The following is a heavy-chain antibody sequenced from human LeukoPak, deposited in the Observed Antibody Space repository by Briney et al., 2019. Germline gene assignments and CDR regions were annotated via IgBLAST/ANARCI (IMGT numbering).Heavy chain of an antibody. Sequence: GASVKVSCKASGYTFTSYGISWVRQAPGQGLEWMGWISAYNGNTNYAQKLQGRVTMTTDTSTSTAYMELRSLRSDDTAVYYFARTDCSSTSCYSIGPFDYWGQGTLVTVSS. CDR1: GYTFTSYG. V-gene: IGHV1-18*01. CDR3: ARTDCSSTSCYSIGPFDY. J-gene: IGHJ4*02. D-gene: IGHD2-2*01. CDR2: ISAYNGNT.